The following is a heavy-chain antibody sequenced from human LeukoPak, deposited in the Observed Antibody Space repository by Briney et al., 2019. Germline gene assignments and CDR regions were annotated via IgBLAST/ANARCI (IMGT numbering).Heavy chain of an antibody. CDR1: GFTFKNYA. CDR3: AKGYAISTGHYPYYFDS. D-gene: IGHD3-9*01. J-gene: IGHJ4*01. CDR2: ISGGGSHT. V-gene: IGHV3-23*01. Sequence: GGSLRLSCAASGFTFKNYAMNWVRQAPGKGLECVSFISGGGSHTYYADSVQGRFTVSRDNSKNTLYLQMNSLRAEDTAVYFCAKGYAISTGHYPYYFDSWGRGTQVTVSA.